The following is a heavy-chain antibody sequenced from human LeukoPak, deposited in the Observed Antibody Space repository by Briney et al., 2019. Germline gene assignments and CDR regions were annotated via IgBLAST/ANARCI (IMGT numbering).Heavy chain of an antibody. CDR1: GFTFCSYA. CDR3: AGAGVPYGDYFDY. V-gene: IGHV3-30*04. D-gene: IGHD4-17*01. J-gene: IGHJ4*02. CDR2: ISYDGSNK. Sequence: GGSLRLSCAASGFTFCSYAMHWVRQAPGKGLEWVAVISYDGSNKYYADSVKGRFTISRDNSKNTLYLQMNSLRAEDTAVYYCAGAGVPYGDYFDYWGQGTLVTVSS.